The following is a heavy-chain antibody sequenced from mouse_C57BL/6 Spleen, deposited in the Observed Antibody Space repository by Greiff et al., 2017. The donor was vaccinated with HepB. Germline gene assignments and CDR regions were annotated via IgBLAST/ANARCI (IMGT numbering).Heavy chain of an antibody. CDR1: GYTFTSYW. CDR3: ARFPMDY. J-gene: IGHJ4*01. CDR2: IDPSDSDT. V-gene: IGHV1-52*01. Sequence: VQLQQPGAELVRPGSSVKLSCKASGYTFTSYWMHWVKQRPIQGLEWIGNIDPSDSDTHYNQKFKDKATLTVDKSSSTAYMQLSSLTSEDSAVYYCARFPMDYWGQGTSVTVSS.